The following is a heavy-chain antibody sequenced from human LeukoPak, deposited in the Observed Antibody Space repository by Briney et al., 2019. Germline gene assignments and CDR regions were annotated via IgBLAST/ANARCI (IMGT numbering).Heavy chain of an antibody. D-gene: IGHD5-18*01. CDR3: ARGGYSYGYAAPLGDY. Sequence: SETLSLTCAVYGGSFSGYYWSWIRQPPGKGLEWIGEINHSGSTNYNPSLKSRVTISVDTSKNQFSLKLSSVTAADTAVYYCARGGYSYGYAAPLGDYWGQGTLVTVSS. J-gene: IGHJ4*02. CDR1: GGSFSGYY. CDR2: INHSGST. V-gene: IGHV4-34*01.